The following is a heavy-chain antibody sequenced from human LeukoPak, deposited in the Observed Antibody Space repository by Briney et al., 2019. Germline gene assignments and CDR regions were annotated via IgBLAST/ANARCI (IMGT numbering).Heavy chain of an antibody. CDR3: ARHLRTTFDY. D-gene: IGHD4-17*01. J-gene: IGHJ4*02. V-gene: IGHV1-8*03. Sequence: GASVKVSCKASGGTFSSYAINWVRQAPGQGPEWMGWINPKSGDSGYAQKFRGRVTITRDTSISTAYMELSSLRSDDTAVYYCARHLRTTFDYWGQGTLVTVSS. CDR1: GGTFSSYA. CDR2: INPKSGDS.